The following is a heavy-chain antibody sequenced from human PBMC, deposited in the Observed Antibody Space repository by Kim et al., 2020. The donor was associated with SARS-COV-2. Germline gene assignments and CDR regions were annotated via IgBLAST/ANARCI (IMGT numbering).Heavy chain of an antibody. CDR2: ISGTGSTNT. CDR1: GFTFSTYA. V-gene: IGHV3-23*01. J-gene: IGHJ4*02. Sequence: GGSLRLSCAASGFTFSTYAMSWVRQAPGKGLEWVSDISGTGSTNTFYAASGKGRFTISRDNSRNTLYLQMNSLRAEDTAIYYCANGAGYAAAGLAYYFDYWGQGTLVTVSS. CDR3: ANGAGYAAAGLAYYFDY. D-gene: IGHD6-13*01.